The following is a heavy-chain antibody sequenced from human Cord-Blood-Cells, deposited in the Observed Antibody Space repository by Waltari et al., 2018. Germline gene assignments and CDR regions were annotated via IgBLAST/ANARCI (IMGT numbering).Heavy chain of an antibody. CDR2: ISWNSGSI. D-gene: IGHD2-2*01. CDR1: GFTFDDYA. V-gene: IGHV3-9*01. CDR3: AKASDIVVVPAAFDY. Sequence: EVQLVESGGGLVQPGRSLRLSCAASGFTFDDYAMHWVRQAPGKGLEWVSGISWNSGSIGYADSVKGRFTISRGNAKNSLYLQMNSLRAEDTALYYCAKASDIVVVPAAFDYWGQGTLVTVSS. J-gene: IGHJ4*02.